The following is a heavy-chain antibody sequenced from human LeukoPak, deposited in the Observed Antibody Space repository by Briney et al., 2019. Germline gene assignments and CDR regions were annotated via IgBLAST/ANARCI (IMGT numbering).Heavy chain of an antibody. V-gene: IGHV1-46*01. CDR3: AINNCSSTSCPLIADY. CDR1: GYTFTSYY. CDR2: INPSGGST. J-gene: IGHJ4*02. Sequence: ASVNVSCKASGYTFTSYYMHWVRQAPGQGLEWMGIINPSGGSTSYAQKFQGRVTMTRDTSTSTVYMELSSLRSEDTAVYYCAINNCSSTSCPLIADYWGQGTLVTVSS. D-gene: IGHD2-2*01.